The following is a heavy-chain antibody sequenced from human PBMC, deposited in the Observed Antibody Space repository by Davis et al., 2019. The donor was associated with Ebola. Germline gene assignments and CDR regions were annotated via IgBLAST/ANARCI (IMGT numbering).Heavy chain of an antibody. V-gene: IGHV4-30-2*01. CDR3: ARGVSIGPDY. CDR1: GGSIGSGGYS. D-gene: IGHD2-21*01. CDR2: IYHSGST. J-gene: IGHJ4*02. Sequence: MPSETLSLTCAVSGGSIGSGGYSWSWIRQPPGKGLEWIGYIYHSGSTYYNPSLKSRVTISVDRSKNQFSLKLSSVTAADTAVYYCARGVSIGPDYWGQGTLVTVSS.